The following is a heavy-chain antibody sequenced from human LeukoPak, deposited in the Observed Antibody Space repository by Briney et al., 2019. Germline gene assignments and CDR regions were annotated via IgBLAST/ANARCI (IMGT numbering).Heavy chain of an antibody. Sequence: ASVKVSCKASGYTFTGYYMHWVRQAPGQGLEWMGRINPNSGDTDYAQKFQGRVTMTRDTSISTAYMELSRLRSDDTAVYYCAREGDYKGFEIDPWGQGTLVTVSS. J-gene: IGHJ5*02. CDR3: AREGDYKGFEIDP. V-gene: IGHV1-2*06. CDR2: INPNSGDT. CDR1: GYTFTGYY. D-gene: IGHD4-11*01.